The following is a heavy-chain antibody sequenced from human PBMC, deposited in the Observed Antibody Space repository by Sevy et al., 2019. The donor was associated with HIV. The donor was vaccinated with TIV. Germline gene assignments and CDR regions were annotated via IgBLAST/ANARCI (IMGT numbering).Heavy chain of an antibody. CDR3: ATYVVGITYHMDV. J-gene: IGHJ6*03. CDR1: GYTFNFYG. D-gene: IGHD1-26*01. Sequence: ASVKVSCKASGYTFNFYGFTWVRQAPGQGLEWMGWISGHNGNSNYAQKFLGRVTTTTDTATNTGFMEMRSLRSDDTAVYYCATYVVGITYHMDVWGKGTTVTVSS. V-gene: IGHV1-18*01. CDR2: ISGHNGNS.